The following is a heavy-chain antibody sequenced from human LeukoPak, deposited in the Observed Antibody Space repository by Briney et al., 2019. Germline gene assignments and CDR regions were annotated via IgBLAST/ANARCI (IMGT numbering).Heavy chain of an antibody. D-gene: IGHD5-18*01. J-gene: IGHJ4*02. V-gene: IGHV3-53*01. CDR3: AKATNRGYSYGLDDY. CDR1: GLNVSRNY. CDR2: IYAVYSGATI. Sequence: GGSLRLSCASSGLNVSRNYMSWVRQAPGKGPQWVSVIYAVYSGATIHYADSVKGRFTISRDNSKNTLFLQMDSLRAEDTAVYYCAKATNRGYSYGLDDYWGQGTLVTVSS.